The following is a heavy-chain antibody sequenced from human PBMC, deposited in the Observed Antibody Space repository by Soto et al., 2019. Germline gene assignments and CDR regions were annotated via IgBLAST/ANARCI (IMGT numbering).Heavy chain of an antibody. CDR3: ARGAAAGVDYGMDV. D-gene: IGHD6-13*01. CDR1: GGSMSGYY. J-gene: IGHJ6*02. V-gene: IGHV4-4*07. CDR2: IYASGGT. Sequence: SEPLSLTCTVAGGSMSGYYWSWIRQPAGEGLEWIGRIYASGGTNYNPSLKSRVTISKDTSKKQFSLKLNLVTAADTAVYYCARGAAAGVDYGMDVWGRGTTVTVSS.